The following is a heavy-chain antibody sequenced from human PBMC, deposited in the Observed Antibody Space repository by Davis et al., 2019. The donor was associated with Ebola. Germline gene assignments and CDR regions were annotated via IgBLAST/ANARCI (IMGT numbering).Heavy chain of an antibody. J-gene: IGHJ6*02. CDR2: IRSKANSYAT. D-gene: IGHD4-17*01. Sequence: PGGSLRLSCAASGFTFNSYGMNWVRQAPGKGLEWVGRIRSKANSYATAYAASVKGRFTISRDDSKNTAYLQMNSLKTEDTAVYYCTLTTVTTDVWGQGTTVTVSS. V-gene: IGHV3-73*01. CDR1: GFTFNSYG. CDR3: TLTTVTTDV.